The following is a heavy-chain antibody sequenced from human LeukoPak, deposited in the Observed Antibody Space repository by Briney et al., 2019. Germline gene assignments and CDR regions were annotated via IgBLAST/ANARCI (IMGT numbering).Heavy chain of an antibody. J-gene: IGHJ4*02. Sequence: GGSLRLSCAASGFTFSSYWMSWVRQAPGKGLEWVAVISYDGSNKYYADSVKGRFTISRDNSKNTLYLQMNSLRAEDTAVYYCAKLTHSSGWYDYFDYWGQGTLVTVSS. V-gene: IGHV3-30*18. CDR1: GFTFSSYW. CDR2: ISYDGSNK. CDR3: AKLTHSSGWYDYFDY. D-gene: IGHD6-19*01.